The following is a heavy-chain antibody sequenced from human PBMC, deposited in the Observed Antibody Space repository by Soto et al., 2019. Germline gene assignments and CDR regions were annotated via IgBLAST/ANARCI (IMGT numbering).Heavy chain of an antibody. CDR2: IYYSGST. J-gene: IGHJ3*02. CDR3: ARHLEDILTGYYSSFGAFDI. Sequence: PSETLSLTCTVSGGSISSYYWSWIRQPPGKGLEWIGYIYYSGSTNYNPSLKSRVTISVDTSKNQFSLKLSSVTAADTAVYYCARHLEDILTGYYSSFGAFDIWGQGTMVTVSS. D-gene: IGHD3-9*01. V-gene: IGHV4-59*08. CDR1: GGSISSYY.